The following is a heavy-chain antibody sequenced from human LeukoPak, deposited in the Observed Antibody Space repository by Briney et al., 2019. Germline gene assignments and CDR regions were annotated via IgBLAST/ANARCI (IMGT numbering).Heavy chain of an antibody. CDR2: ISGSGGST. J-gene: IGHJ4*02. CDR1: GFTFSSYS. CDR3: ARERLYYGSGSYYDY. V-gene: IGHV3-21*01. D-gene: IGHD3-10*01. Sequence: GGSLRLSCAASGFTFSSYSMNWVCQAPGKGLEWVSAISGSGGSTYYADSVKGRFTISRDNAKNSLYLQMNSLRAEDTAVYYCARERLYYGSGSYYDYWGQGTLVTVSS.